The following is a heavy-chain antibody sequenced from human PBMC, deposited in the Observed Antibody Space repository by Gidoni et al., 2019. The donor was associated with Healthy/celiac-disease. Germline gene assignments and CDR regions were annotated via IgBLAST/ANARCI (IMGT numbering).Heavy chain of an antibody. J-gene: IGHJ6*02. CDR1: GYTFTSSY. CDR2: INPSGGST. V-gene: IGHV1-46*01. CDR3: ARALGAVAGSYYYYGMDV. Sequence: QVQLVQSGAEVKKPGASVKVSCKASGYTFTSSYMHWVRQAPGQGLEWMGIINPSGGSTSYAQKFQGRVTMTRDTSTSTVYMELSSLRSEDTAVYYCARALGAVAGSYYYYGMDVWGQGTTVTVSS. D-gene: IGHD6-19*01.